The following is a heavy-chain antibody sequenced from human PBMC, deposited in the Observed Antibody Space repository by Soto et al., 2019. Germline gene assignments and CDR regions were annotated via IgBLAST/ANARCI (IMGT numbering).Heavy chain of an antibody. V-gene: IGHV1-69*13. J-gene: IGHJ6*02. CDR1: GGTFSSYA. Sequence: ASVKVSCKASGGTFSSYAISWVRQAPGQGLERMGGIIPIFGTANYAQKFQGRVTITADESTSTAYMELSSLRSEDTAVYYCARSSIAARSYYGMDVWGQGTTVTVSS. D-gene: IGHD6-6*01. CDR2: IIPIFGTA. CDR3: ARSSIAARSYYGMDV.